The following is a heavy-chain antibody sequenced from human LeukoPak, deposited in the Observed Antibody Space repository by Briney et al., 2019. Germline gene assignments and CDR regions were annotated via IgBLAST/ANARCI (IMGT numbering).Heavy chain of an antibody. J-gene: IGHJ3*02. V-gene: IGHV3-23*01. CDR1: GFSFSAYP. D-gene: IGHD1-1*01. CDR2: ISASGDVT. Sequence: PGGSLRLSCAASGFSFSAYPMGWVRQAPGKGLQWLSGISASGDVTFHADRVKGRFAISRDNSKNTLYLRMTGLRAGDTAEYYCAKSLFTSATGTGRAFHIWGQGTMVTVSS. CDR3: AKSLFTSATGTGRAFHI.